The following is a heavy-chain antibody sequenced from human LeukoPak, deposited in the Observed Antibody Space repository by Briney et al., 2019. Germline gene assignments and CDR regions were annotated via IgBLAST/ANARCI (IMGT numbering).Heavy chain of an antibody. CDR1: GFTFSSYA. Sequence: GGSLRLSCAASGFTFSSYAMTWVRQAPGKGLEWVSIIGAGGGTFYADSVKGRFTISRDNSKNTLYLHMNSLRAEDTAVFYCAKDRPKYNYDIFDAFDIWDQGTMVTVSS. CDR2: IGAGGGT. V-gene: IGHV3-23*01. CDR3: AKDRPKYNYDIFDAFDI. J-gene: IGHJ3*02. D-gene: IGHD3-22*01.